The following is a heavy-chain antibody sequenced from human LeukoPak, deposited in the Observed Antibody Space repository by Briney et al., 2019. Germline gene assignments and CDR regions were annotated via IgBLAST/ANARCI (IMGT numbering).Heavy chain of an antibody. Sequence: SETLSLTCTVSGGSISSSSYYWGWIRQPPGKGLEWIGSIYYSGSTYYNPSLKSRVTISVDTSKNQFSLKLSSVTAADTAVYYCARFGGNSEGFDYWGQGTLVTVSS. J-gene: IGHJ4*02. CDR1: GGSISSSSYY. CDR3: ARFGGNSEGFDY. V-gene: IGHV4-39*07. CDR2: IYYSGST. D-gene: IGHD4-23*01.